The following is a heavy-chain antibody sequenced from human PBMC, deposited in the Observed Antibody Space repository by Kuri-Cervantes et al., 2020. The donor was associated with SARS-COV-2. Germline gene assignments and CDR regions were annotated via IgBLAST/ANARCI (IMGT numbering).Heavy chain of an antibody. CDR2: ISYDGSKK. CDR1: GFTFNNYD. V-gene: IGHV3-30-3*01. J-gene: IGHJ4*02. D-gene: IGHD1-14*01. Sequence: GESLKISCAASGFTFNNYDMYWVHQAPGKGLEWVAVISYDGSKKYYADSVKGRFTISRDNSKSTLYLPMYNLRAEDTAVYYCARGLRKYYFDYWGQGTLVTVSS. CDR3: ARGLRKYYFDY.